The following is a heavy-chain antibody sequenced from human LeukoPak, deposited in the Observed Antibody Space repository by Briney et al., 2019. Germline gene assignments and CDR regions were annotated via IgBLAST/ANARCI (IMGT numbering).Heavy chain of an antibody. D-gene: IGHD3-22*01. J-gene: IGHJ6*02. CDR3: AKDLGITMIVFNGMDV. CDR1: GFTFSSYG. Sequence: PGGSLRLSCAASGFTFSSYGMHWVRQAPGKGLEWVAVISYDGSNKYYADSVKGRFTISRDNSKNTLYLQMNSLRAEDTAVYYCAKDLGITMIVFNGMDVWGQGTTVTVSS. CDR2: ISYDGSNK. V-gene: IGHV3-30*18.